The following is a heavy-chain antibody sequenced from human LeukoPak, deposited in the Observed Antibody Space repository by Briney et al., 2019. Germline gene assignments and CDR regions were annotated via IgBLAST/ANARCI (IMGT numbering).Heavy chain of an antibody. CDR1: GGSISSSSYY. J-gene: IGHJ6*03. V-gene: IGHV4-39*07. D-gene: IGHD1-1*01. CDR3: IVPTGTTGYYYMDV. CDR2: IYYSGST. Sequence: SETLSLTCTVSGGSISSSSYYWGWIRQPPGKGLEWIGSIYYSGSTYYNPSLKSRVTISVDTSKNQFSLKLSSVTAADTAVYYCIVPTGTTGYYYMDVWGKGTTVTVSS.